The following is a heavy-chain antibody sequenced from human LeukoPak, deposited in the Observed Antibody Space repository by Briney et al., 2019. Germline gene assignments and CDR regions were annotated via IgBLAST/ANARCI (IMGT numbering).Heavy chain of an antibody. V-gene: IGHV1-2*02. CDR2: IDPNSGDT. D-gene: IGHD3-10*01. CDR3: AREAGYYGSGSYYGGGYMDV. Sequence: ASVKVSCKASGYIFTGYYMHWVRQAPGQGLEWMGWIDPNSGDTNYAQKFQGRVTMTRETSISTAYMELSSLRSEDTAVYYCAREAGYYGSGSYYGGGYMDVWGKGTTVTISS. CDR1: GYIFTGYY. J-gene: IGHJ6*03.